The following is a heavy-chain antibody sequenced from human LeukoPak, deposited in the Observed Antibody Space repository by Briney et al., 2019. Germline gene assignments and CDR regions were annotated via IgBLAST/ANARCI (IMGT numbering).Heavy chain of an antibody. CDR3: ARGPGTEIVVSNEYFLH. CDR1: GYTFTSYY. Sequence: ASVKVSCKASGYTFTSYYMHWVRQAPGQGLEWMGIINPSGGSTSYAQKFQGRVTVTRDTSISTAYLEVTRLTSDDTAVYYCARGPGTEIVVSNEYFLHWGQGSLVIVSS. V-gene: IGHV1-46*01. D-gene: IGHD1-26*01. CDR2: INPSGGST. J-gene: IGHJ1*01.